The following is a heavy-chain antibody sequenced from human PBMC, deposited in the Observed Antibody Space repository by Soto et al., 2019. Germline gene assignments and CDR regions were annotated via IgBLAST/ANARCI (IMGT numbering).Heavy chain of an antibody. CDR1: GFTFSRYN. Sequence: GGSQRLSCVVSGFTFSRYNMNWVRQAPGKGPECVSSISASGADTTYAESVKGRFTVSRVNAKNSLFLQMNSLRVEDTALYYCVREGLTGDTSGWFVFWGQGTPVTVSS. D-gene: IGHD3-10*01. CDR2: ISASGADT. J-gene: IGHJ5*01. CDR3: VREGLTGDTSGWFVF. V-gene: IGHV3-21*04.